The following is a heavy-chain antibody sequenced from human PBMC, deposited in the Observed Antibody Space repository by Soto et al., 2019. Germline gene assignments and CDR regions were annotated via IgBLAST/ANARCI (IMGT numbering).Heavy chain of an antibody. CDR3: AAERRGYSGYDHGV. J-gene: IGHJ6*02. CDR2: IVVGSGNT. V-gene: IGHV1-58*01. D-gene: IGHD5-12*01. CDR1: GFTFTSSA. Sequence: SVKVSCKASGFTFTSSAVQWVRQARGQRLQWIGWIVVGSGNTNYAQKFQERVTITRDMSTSTAYMELSSLRSEDTAVYYCAAERRGYSGYDHGVWGQGTTVTVSS.